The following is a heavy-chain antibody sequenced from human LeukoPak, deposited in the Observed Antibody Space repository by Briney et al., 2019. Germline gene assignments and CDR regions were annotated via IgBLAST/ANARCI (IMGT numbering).Heavy chain of an antibody. CDR3: AKDWDSSSWYYY. J-gene: IGHJ4*01. CDR2: IQYTGGNK. V-gene: IGHV3-30*02. D-gene: IGHD6-13*01. Sequence: GGSLRLSCGACGFIVRSYYMSWVRQAPGKGLEWVAFIQYTGGNKLYGDSVKGRFTISRDNSKNTVYQEMQSLRAEDTAVYHCAKDWDSSSWYYYRGHGTLFTVSS. CDR1: GFIVRSYY.